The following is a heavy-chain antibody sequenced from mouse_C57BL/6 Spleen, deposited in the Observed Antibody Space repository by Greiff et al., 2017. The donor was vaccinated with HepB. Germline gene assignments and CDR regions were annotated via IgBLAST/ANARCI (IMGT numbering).Heavy chain of an antibody. D-gene: IGHD1-1*01. Sequence: QVQLQQSGAELVKPGASVKISCKASGYAFSSYWMNWVKQRPGKGLEWIGQIYPGDGDTNYNGKFKGKATLTADQSSSTAYMQISSLTSEDSAVYFCAAVVADWYFDVWGTGTTVTVSS. CDR2: IYPGDGDT. CDR3: AAVVADWYFDV. V-gene: IGHV1-80*01. J-gene: IGHJ1*03. CDR1: GYAFSSYW.